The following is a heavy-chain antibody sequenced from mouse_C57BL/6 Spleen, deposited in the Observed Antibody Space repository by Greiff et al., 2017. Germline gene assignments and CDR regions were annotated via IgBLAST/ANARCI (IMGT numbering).Heavy chain of an antibody. CDR2: ISYDGSN. Sequence: EVKLMESGPGLVKPSQSLSLTCSVTGYSITSGYYWNWIRQFPGNKLEWMGYISYDGSNNYNPSLKNRISITRDTSKNQFFLKLNSVTTEDTATYYCARERGYDGYYFDYWGQGTTLTVSS. J-gene: IGHJ2*01. D-gene: IGHD2-3*01. V-gene: IGHV3-6*01. CDR1: GYSITSGYY. CDR3: ARERGYDGYYFDY.